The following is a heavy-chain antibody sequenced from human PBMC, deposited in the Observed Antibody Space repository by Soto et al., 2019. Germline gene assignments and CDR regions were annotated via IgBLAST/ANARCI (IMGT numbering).Heavy chain of an antibody. CDR3: ARAASPVIKYNWFDP. J-gene: IGHJ5*02. Sequence: ASVKVSCKGAGYTFTRYAMHWVRQAPGQRLEWMGWINAGNGNTKYSQKFQGRVTITRDTSASTAYMELSSLRSEDTAVYYCARAASPVIKYNWFDPWGQGTLVTVSS. CDR1: GYTFTRYA. V-gene: IGHV1-3*01. D-gene: IGHD3-16*02. CDR2: INAGNGNT.